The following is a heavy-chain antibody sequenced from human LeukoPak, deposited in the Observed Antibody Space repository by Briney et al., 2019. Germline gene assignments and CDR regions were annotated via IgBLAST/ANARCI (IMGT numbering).Heavy chain of an antibody. D-gene: IGHD1-14*01. CDR1: GGSFIGYY. Sequence: SETLSLTCAVYGGSFIGYYWSWIRQPPGKGLEWIGEINHSGSTNYNPSLKSRVTISVDTSKNQFSLELSSVTAADTAVYYCARGTGWFDPWGQGTLVTVSS. V-gene: IGHV4-34*01. CDR2: INHSGST. CDR3: ARGTGWFDP. J-gene: IGHJ5*02.